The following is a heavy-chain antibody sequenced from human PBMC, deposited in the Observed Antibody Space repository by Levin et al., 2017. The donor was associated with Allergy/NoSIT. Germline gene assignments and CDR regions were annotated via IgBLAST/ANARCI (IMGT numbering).Heavy chain of an antibody. CDR1: GFTFSRQW. CDR2: INTDGSST. D-gene: IGHD3/OR15-3a*01. CDR3: ASGLVSAYEM. Sequence: VASVKVSCAASGFTFSRQWMHWVRQAPGKGLVWVSRINTDGSSTVYADSVKGRFTISRDNAKNTFYLQMSSLRAEDTAVYYCASGLVSAYEMWGRGTMVTVS. J-gene: IGHJ3*02. V-gene: IGHV3-74*03.